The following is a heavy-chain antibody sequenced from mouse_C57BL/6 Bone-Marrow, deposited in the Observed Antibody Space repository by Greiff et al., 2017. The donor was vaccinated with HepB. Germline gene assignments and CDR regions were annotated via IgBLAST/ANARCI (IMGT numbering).Heavy chain of an antibody. D-gene: IGHD1-1*01. Sequence: VKLQESGPELVKPGASVKISCKASGYAFSSSWMNWVKQRPGKGLEWIGRIYPGDGDTNYNGKFKGKATLTADKSSSTAYMQLSSLTSEDSAVYFCARWKHYYGSFFDYWGQGTTLTVSS. CDR2: IYPGDGDT. J-gene: IGHJ2*01. V-gene: IGHV1-82*01. CDR3: ARWKHYYGSFFDY. CDR1: GYAFSSSW.